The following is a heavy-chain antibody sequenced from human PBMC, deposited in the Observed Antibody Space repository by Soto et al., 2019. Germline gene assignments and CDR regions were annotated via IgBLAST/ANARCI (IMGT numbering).Heavy chain of an antibody. Sequence: QMQLVESGGGAVQPGRSLRLSCVASGFTFNRYGMHWVRQAPGKGLEWVALISFDGSDKFYLDSVKGRFTLSRDNSKNTMFLQMNNLRSEDTALYYCAKDRTTGTQGLFYGLDVWGQGTTVTVSS. V-gene: IGHV3-30*18. CDR1: GFTFNRYG. CDR3: AKDRTTGTQGLFYGLDV. CDR2: ISFDGSDK. J-gene: IGHJ6*01. D-gene: IGHD4-4*01.